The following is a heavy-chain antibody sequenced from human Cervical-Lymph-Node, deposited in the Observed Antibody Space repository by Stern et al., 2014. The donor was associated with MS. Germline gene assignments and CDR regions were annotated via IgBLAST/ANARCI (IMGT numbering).Heavy chain of an antibody. CDR3: ASCSGGSCYSWFDP. V-gene: IGHV3-23*01. Sequence: EVQLLESGGGLVQPGGSLRLSCAASGFTFSTYAMSWVRQAPGKGLDWVSVIGGSGGSTYYADSVKGRFTISRDNSKNTLYLQKNSLRAEDTAVYYCASCSGGSCYSWFDPWGQGTLVTVSS. CDR1: GFTFSTYA. J-gene: IGHJ5*02. D-gene: IGHD2-15*01. CDR2: IGGSGGST.